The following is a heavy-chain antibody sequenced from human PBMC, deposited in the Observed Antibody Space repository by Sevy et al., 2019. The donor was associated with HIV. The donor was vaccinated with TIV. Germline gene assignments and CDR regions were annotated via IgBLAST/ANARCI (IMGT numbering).Heavy chain of an antibody. CDR2: IIPIFGTA. Sequence: ASVKVSCKASGGTFSSYDISWVRHAPGEGLEWMGWIIPIFGTANYAQKFQGRVTITADKSTSTAYMELSSLRSEDTAVYYCAVWGYALWSGYNAFDIWGQGTMVTVSS. CDR1: GGTFSSYD. D-gene: IGHD3-3*01. V-gene: IGHV1-69*06. J-gene: IGHJ3*02. CDR3: AVWGYALWSGYNAFDI.